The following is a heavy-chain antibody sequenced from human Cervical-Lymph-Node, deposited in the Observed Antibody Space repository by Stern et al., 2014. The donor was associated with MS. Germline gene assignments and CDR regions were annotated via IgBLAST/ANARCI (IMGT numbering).Heavy chain of an antibody. CDR3: ARGLRVATFDY. D-gene: IGHD5-12*01. CDR1: GFTFSDYY. Sequence: VHLVESGGSLVKPGGSLRLSCAASGFTFSDYYMRWIRPAPVKGLELVSYISSSGSTIYYADSVKGRFTISRDNAKNSLYLQMNSLRAEDTAVYYCARGLRVATFDYWGQGTLVTVSS. V-gene: IGHV3-11*01. CDR2: ISSSGSTI. J-gene: IGHJ4*02.